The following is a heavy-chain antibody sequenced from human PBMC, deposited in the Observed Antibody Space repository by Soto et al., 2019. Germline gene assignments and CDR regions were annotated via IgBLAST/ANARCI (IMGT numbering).Heavy chain of an antibody. Sequence: SLRLSCAASGFTFSSYAMSWVRQAPGKGLEWVSGISGSGVSTHYADSVKGRFTISRDNSKNTLYLRMNSLRAEDTAAYYCAKEVGYSSGYDYFDYWGQGTLVTVSS. CDR1: GFTFSSYA. D-gene: IGHD6-19*01. V-gene: IGHV3-23*01. CDR2: ISGSGVST. J-gene: IGHJ4*02. CDR3: AKEVGYSSGYDYFDY.